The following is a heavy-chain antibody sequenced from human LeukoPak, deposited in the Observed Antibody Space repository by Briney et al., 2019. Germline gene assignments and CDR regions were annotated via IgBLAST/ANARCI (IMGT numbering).Heavy chain of an antibody. CDR3: ARALSQYYYDSSSAY. CDR1: GFIFDSYN. CDR2: ISSSSNTI. Sequence: GGSLRLSCAASGFIFDSYNMNWVRQAPGKGLEWVSHISSSSNTIYYADSVRGRLTVSRDNAKNSLFLQMNSLRDEDTAVYYCARALSQYYYDSSSAYWGQGTLVTVSS. V-gene: IGHV3-48*02. J-gene: IGHJ4*02. D-gene: IGHD3-22*01.